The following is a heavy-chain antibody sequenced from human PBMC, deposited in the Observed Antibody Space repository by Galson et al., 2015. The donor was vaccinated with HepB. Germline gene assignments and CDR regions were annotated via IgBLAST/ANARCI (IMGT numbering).Heavy chain of an antibody. CDR1: GGSISSYY. V-gene: IGHV4-59*01. J-gene: IGHJ4*02. Sequence: SETLSLTCTVSGGSISSYYWSWIRQPPWKGLEWIGYIYYSGSTNYNPSLKSRVTISVDTSKNQFSLKLSSVTAADTAVYYCARQPLRSGSKMVFDYWGQGTLVTVSS. CDR2: IYYSGST. CDR3: ARQPLRSGSKMVFDY. D-gene: IGHD3-22*01.